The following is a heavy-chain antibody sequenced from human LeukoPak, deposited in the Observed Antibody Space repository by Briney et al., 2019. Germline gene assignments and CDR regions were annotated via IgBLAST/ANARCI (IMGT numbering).Heavy chain of an antibody. Sequence: GESLKISCKGSGYSFTSYWIGWVRQMPGKGLEWMGIIYPGDSDTRYSPSFQGQVTISADKSISTAYLQWSSLKASDTAMYYCARPQDTAMVAAVQMAFDIWGQGTMVTVSS. V-gene: IGHV5-51*01. D-gene: IGHD5-18*01. CDR3: ARPQDTAMVAAVQMAFDI. CDR2: IYPGDSDT. J-gene: IGHJ3*02. CDR1: GYSFTSYW.